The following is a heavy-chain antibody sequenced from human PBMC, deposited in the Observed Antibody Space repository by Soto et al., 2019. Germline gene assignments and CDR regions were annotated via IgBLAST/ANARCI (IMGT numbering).Heavy chain of an antibody. CDR3: ARPKGTYSSGYYYFDF. D-gene: IGHD6-19*01. CDR2: IIPLFGTA. Sequence: QVQLEQSGAEVKQPGSSVKVSCKTSGGTFSTYAINWVRQAPGQGLEWMGAIIPLFGTADYSQECQGRVTTTADESTSTAYMELSSLRSDDTAVYFCARPKGTYSSGYYYFDFWGQGTLVTVSS. J-gene: IGHJ4*02. V-gene: IGHV1-69*01. CDR1: GGTFSTYA.